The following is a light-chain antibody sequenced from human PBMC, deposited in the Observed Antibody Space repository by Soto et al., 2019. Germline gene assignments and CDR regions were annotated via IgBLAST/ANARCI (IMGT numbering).Light chain of an antibody. CDR1: QSVSSSY. CDR2: GAS. V-gene: IGKV3D-15*01. CDR3: YQYNNWPT. Sequence: EIVLTQSPATVSLSQGERATFSCRASQSVSSSYLTWYQQKPGQAPRLLIYGASTRATSIPARFSGSGSGTDFTLTISRLQSEDFAVYFWYQYNNWPTFGQGTKVDNK. J-gene: IGKJ1*01.